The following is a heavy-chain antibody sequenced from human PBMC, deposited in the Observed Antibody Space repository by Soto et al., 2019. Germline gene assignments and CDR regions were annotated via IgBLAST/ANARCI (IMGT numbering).Heavy chain of an antibody. CDR1: GFSFSTYG. Sequence: GGSLRLSCAASGFSFSTYGMHWVRQAPGKGLEWMAVISNDGSIKYYADSVKGRFTISRDNSKDTLFLQMNSLRGEDTAVYYCAKVVRADTMSSNFYYYSGMDVWGQGTTVTVSS. CDR2: ISNDGSIK. V-gene: IGHV3-30*18. D-gene: IGHD5-18*01. CDR3: AKVVRADTMSSNFYYYSGMDV. J-gene: IGHJ6*02.